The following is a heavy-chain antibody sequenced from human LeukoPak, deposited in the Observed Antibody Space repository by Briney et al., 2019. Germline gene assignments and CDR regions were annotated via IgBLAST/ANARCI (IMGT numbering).Heavy chain of an antibody. J-gene: IGHJ4*02. CDR1: GFTFSSYA. V-gene: IGHV3-23*01. CDR2: ISGSGGSA. CDR3: AKDRSIVVVPSY. Sequence: PGGSLRLSCAASGFTFSSYAMSWVRQAPGKGLEWVSVISGSGGSAYYADSVKGRFTISRDNSKNTLYLQMNSLRAEDTAVYYCAKDRSIVVVPSYWGQGTLVTVSS. D-gene: IGHD3-22*01.